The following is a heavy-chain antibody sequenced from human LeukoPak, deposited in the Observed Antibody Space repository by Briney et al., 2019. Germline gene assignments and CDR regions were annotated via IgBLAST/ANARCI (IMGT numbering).Heavy chain of an antibody. D-gene: IGHD7-27*01. V-gene: IGHV3-30*02. J-gene: IGHJ4*02. CDR1: GFTFSSYA. CDR3: AKDRNWGSPYYFDY. Sequence: GGSLRLSCAASGFTFSSYAMHWVRQAPGKGLEWVAFIRYDGSNKYYADSVKGRFTISRDNSKNTLYLQMNSLRAEDTAVYYCAKDRNWGSPYYFDYWGQGTLVTVSS. CDR2: IRYDGSNK.